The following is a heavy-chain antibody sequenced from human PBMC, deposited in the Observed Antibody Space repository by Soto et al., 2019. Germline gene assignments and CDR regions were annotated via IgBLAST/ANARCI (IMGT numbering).Heavy chain of an antibody. Sequence: QVQLVQSGAEVKKPGSSVKFSCKAAGGTFSSYTISWVRQAPGQGLEWMGRIIPILGIANYAQKFQGRVTITANKSTSTAYRELSSLRSEDTALYYCARVAFGEFPDMEEPYYYYYMDVWGKGTTVTVSS. V-gene: IGHV1-69*02. CDR1: GGTFSSYT. D-gene: IGHD3-10*01. CDR2: IIPILGIA. J-gene: IGHJ6*03. CDR3: ARVAFGEFPDMEEPYYYYYMDV.